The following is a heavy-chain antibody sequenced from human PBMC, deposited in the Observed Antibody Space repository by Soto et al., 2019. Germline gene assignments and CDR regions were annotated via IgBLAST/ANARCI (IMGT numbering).Heavy chain of an antibody. J-gene: IGHJ4*02. D-gene: IGHD6-13*01. Sequence: PGGSLRLSCAASGFTFSDYYMSWIRQVPGKGLEWVAYISGAGDSIPYADSVKGRFIISRDNAKNSLYLQMNSLRAEDTAVYYCARVAVLTAAGTSDYWGQGTLVTVSS. V-gene: IGHV3-11*04. CDR2: ISGAGDSI. CDR1: GFTFSDYY. CDR3: ARVAVLTAAGTSDY.